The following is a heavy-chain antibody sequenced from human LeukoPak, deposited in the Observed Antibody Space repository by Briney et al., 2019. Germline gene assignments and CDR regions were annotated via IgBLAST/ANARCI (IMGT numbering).Heavy chain of an antibody. Sequence: PGGSLRLSCAASGFTFRSFGMHWVRQAPGKGLEWVAVIWYDGTNTYYADSVRGRFTISRDNSNNTLYLQMNSLRAEDTAVYYCARHLDTSRVYRIDVWGQGTTVTVFS. D-gene: IGHD1-1*01. CDR2: IWYDGTNT. CDR1: GFTFRSFG. J-gene: IGHJ6*02. V-gene: IGHV3-33*08. CDR3: ARHLDTSRVYRIDV.